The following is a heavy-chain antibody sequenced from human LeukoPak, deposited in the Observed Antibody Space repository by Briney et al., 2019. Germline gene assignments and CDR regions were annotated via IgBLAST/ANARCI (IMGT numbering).Heavy chain of an antibody. Sequence: PSETLSLTCTVSGGSISSSSYYWGWIRQPPGKGLEWIGSIDYSGTTYHNPSLKSRVTISADTSKNQFSLKLSSVTAADTAVYYCAREPLYYGSGSSAFDIWGQGTMVTVSS. V-gene: IGHV4-39*07. D-gene: IGHD3-10*01. CDR2: IDYSGTT. CDR3: AREPLYYGSGSSAFDI. CDR1: GGSISSSSYY. J-gene: IGHJ3*02.